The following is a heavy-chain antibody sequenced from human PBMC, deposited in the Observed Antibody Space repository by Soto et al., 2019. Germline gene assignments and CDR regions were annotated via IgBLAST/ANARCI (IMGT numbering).Heavy chain of an antibody. CDR2: INPSGGST. Sequence: VASVKVSCTPSGYTFTSYNIHCVRQAPGQGLEWMGIINPSGGSTSYAQKFQGRVTMTRDTSTSTVYMELSSLRSEDTAVYYCARGSSSAGFDYWGQGTLVTVSS. V-gene: IGHV1-46*01. D-gene: IGHD6-6*01. J-gene: IGHJ4*02. CDR3: ARGSSSAGFDY. CDR1: GYTFTSYN.